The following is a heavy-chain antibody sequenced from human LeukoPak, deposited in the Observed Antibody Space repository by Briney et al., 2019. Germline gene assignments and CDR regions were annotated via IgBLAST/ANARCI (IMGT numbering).Heavy chain of an antibody. J-gene: IGHJ4*02. Sequence: GGSLRLSCAASGFTFNTYTMNWVRQAPGKGLEWISYISSSSSAIFYADSVKGRFTISRDNAKNSLSLQMNSLRVEDTAVYYCARDYVTGALSFDYRGQGTLVTVSS. CDR2: ISSSSSAI. CDR3: ARDYVTGALSFDY. D-gene: IGHD2-21*02. V-gene: IGHV3-48*01. CDR1: GFTFNTYT.